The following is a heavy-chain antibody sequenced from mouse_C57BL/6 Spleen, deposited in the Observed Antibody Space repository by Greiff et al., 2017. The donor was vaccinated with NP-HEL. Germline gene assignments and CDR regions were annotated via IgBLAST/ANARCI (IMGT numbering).Heavy chain of an antibody. CDR3: ARETTVVASPGAY. V-gene: IGHV1-26*01. D-gene: IGHD1-1*01. CDR2: INPNNGGT. CDR1: GYTFTDYY. Sequence: EVQLKESGPELVKPGASVKISCKASGYTFTDYYMNWVKQSHGKSLEWIGDINPNNGGTSYNQKFKGKATLTVDKSSSTAYMELRSLTSEDSAVYYCARETTVVASPGAYWGQGTLVTVSA. J-gene: IGHJ3*01.